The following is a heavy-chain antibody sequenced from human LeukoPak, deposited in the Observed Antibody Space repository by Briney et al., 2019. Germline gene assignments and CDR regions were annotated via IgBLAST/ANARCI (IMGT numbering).Heavy chain of an antibody. CDR2: ISDSGGRK. D-gene: IGHD3-3*01. J-gene: IGHJ4*02. Sequence: GGSLRLSCAASGFTFRTYAMSWVRQAPGKGLEWVAAISDSGGRKFHADSVTGRFTISRGNSENTLSLQMHSLRAEDTALYYCAKPSGRHPNYYFDSWGQGTPVTVSA. CDR1: GFTFRTYA. V-gene: IGHV3-23*01. CDR3: AKPSGRHPNYYFDS.